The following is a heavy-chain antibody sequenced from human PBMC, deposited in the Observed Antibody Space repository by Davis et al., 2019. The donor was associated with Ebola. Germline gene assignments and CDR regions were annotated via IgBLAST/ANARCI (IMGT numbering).Heavy chain of an antibody. V-gene: IGHV1-58*01. CDR2: IVVGSGNT. J-gene: IGHJ6*04. CDR3: AAGPLTIFGVVADV. Sequence: SVQVSCKASGFTFTSSAVQWVRQARGQRLEWIGWIVVGSGNTNYAQKFQERVTITRDMSTSTAYMELSSLRSEDTAVYYCAAGPLTIFGVVADVWGKGTTVTVSS. CDR1: GFTFTSSA. D-gene: IGHD3-3*01.